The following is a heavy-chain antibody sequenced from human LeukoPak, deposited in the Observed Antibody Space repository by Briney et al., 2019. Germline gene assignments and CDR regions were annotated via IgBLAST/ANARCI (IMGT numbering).Heavy chain of an antibody. Sequence: PGGSLRLSCAVSGFTFSSYAMSWVRQAPGKGLEWVTAISGSGGSTYYADSVKGRFTISRDNSKNTLYLQMNSLRAEDTAVYYCARMVRGVIGWFDPWGQGTLVTVSS. V-gene: IGHV3-23*01. CDR3: ARMVRGVIGWFDP. D-gene: IGHD3-10*01. J-gene: IGHJ5*02. CDR1: GFTFSSYA. CDR2: ISGSGGST.